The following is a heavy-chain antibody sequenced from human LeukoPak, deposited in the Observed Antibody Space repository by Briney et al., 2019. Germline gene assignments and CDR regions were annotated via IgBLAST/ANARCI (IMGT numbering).Heavy chain of an antibody. CDR3: VRDGAVVTSGSYPWRDFQY. D-gene: IGHD3-10*01. J-gene: IGHJ1*01. Sequence: PGGSLRLSCAASGFTFSSYAMHWVRQAPGKGLEWVAVISYDGSNKYYADSVKGRFTISRDNSKNTLYLQMNSLRAEDTAVYYCVRDGAVVTSGSYPWRDFQYWGQGTLVTVSS. V-gene: IGHV3-30-3*01. CDR2: ISYDGSNK. CDR1: GFTFSSYA.